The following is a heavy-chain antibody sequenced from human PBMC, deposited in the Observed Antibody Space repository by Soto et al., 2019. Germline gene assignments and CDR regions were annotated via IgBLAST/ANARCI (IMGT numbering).Heavy chain of an antibody. J-gene: IGHJ6*02. D-gene: IGHD2-2*01. V-gene: IGHV4-4*02. CDR1: GGSISSSNW. CDR2: IYHSGST. CDR3: ARAKGYCSSTSCYLDGMDV. Sequence: SETLSLTCAVSGGSISSSNWWSWVRQPPGKGLEWIGEIYHSGSTNYNPSLKSRVTISVDKSKNQFSLKLSSVTAADTAVYYCARAKGYCSSTSCYLDGMDVWGQGTTVTVSS.